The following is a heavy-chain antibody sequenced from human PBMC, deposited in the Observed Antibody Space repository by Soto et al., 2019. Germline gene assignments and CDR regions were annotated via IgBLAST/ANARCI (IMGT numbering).Heavy chain of an antibody. D-gene: IGHD3-22*01. CDR1: GFTFSSYG. V-gene: IGHV3-33*01. CDR3: ARDNRRRGDYYDRWDGNYFDY. Sequence: QVQLVESGGGVVQPGRSLRLSCAASGFTFSSYGMHWVRQAPGKGLEWVAVIWYDGSNKYYADSVKGRFTISRDNSKNTLYLQMNSLRAEDTAVYYCARDNRRRGDYYDRWDGNYFDYWGQGTLVTVSS. J-gene: IGHJ4*02. CDR2: IWYDGSNK.